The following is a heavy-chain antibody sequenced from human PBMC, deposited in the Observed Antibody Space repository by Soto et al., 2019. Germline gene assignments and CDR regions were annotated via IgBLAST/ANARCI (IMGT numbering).Heavy chain of an antibody. J-gene: IGHJ4*02. V-gene: IGHV3-23*01. CDR1: GFTFSNYA. Sequence: EVQLSQSGGGLVQPGGSLRLSCAASGFTFSNYAINWVRQAPGRGLEWVSLISAGGDRPHYADSVKGRFTVSRDNPKSTVFLQMSGLTAEAAAICHCTIDFPASGAAFTTPRIPNDYWGQGTLVTVSS. CDR3: TIDFPASGAAFTTPRIPNDY. CDR2: ISAGGDRP. D-gene: IGHD3-22*01.